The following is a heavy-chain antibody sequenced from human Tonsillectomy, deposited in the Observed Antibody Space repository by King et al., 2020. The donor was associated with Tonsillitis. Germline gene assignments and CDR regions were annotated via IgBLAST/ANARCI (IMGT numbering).Heavy chain of an antibody. CDR3: ASTVVVSAAADY. CDR1: GFTFSNYG. D-gene: IGHD2-2*01. Sequence: VQLVESGGGGVQPGRSLRLSCTASGFTFSNYGMHWVRQAPGKGLEWVGVIWYDGSKKYYADSVKGRFTISRDNSKNTLYLQMNSLRAEDTAVYYCASTVVVSAAADYWGQGTLVTVSS. CDR2: IWYDGSKK. V-gene: IGHV3-33*08. J-gene: IGHJ4*02.